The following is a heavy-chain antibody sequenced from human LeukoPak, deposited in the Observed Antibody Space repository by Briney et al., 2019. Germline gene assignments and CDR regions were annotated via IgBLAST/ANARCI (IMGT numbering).Heavy chain of an antibody. D-gene: IGHD6-13*01. CDR3: ARGLYSSSWYRFDP. J-gene: IGHJ5*02. V-gene: IGHV4-59*01. CDR1: GGSISSYY. Sequence: PSETLSLTCTVSGGSISSYYWSWIRQPPGKGLEWIGYIYYSGSTNYNPSLKSRVTISVDTSKNQFSLKLSSVTAADTAVYYCARGLYSSSWYRFDPWGQGTLVTVSS. CDR2: IYYSGST.